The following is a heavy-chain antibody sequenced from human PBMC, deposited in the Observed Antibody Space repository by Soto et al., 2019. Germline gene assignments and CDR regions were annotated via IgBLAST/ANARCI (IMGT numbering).Heavy chain of an antibody. CDR2: ITSNSSYK. V-gene: IGHV3-21*06. J-gene: IGHJ4*02. D-gene: IGHD2-15*01. CDR1: GFTFTPYN. Sequence: EVQLVESGGGLVKPGGSLRLSCAASGFTFTPYNMHWVRQAPGKGLEWVSSITSNSSYKYYADSVKGGFTIPRDNAKNPLYQQRISRAAEDAAVYYCARAVVAADVASCRHDYWGQRTLVTVSS. CDR3: ARAVVAADVASCRHDY.